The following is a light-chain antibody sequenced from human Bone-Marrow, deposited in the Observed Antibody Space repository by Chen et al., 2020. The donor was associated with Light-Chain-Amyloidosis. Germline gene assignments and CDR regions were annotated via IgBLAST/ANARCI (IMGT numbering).Light chain of an antibody. CDR2: EVL. CDR1: RSDVGGDNH. CDR3: SSYTITNTLV. V-gene: IGLV2-14*01. J-gene: IGLJ1*01. Sequence: QSALTQPASVSGSTGQSITISCTGTRSDVGGDNHVSWYQQHPDKAPKLMIYEVLNRPSWVPDRFSGSKSDNTASLTISGLQTEDEADYFCSSYTITNTLVFGSGTRVTVL.